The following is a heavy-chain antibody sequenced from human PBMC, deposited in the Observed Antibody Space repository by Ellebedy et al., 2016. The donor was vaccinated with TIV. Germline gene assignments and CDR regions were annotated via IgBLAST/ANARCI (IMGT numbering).Heavy chain of an antibody. J-gene: IGHJ1*01. V-gene: IGHV3-23*01. CDR1: GFTLTTYA. CDR3: ASGPSVIVPGTPLWH. Sequence: GGSLRLSXEASGFTLTTYAMSWVRQAPGKGLEWVSGISGSGRTIDYADSVRGRFTISRDNSKNTLYLQLNSLRAEDTAVYYCASGPSVIVPGTPLWHWGQGTLVTVSS. CDR2: ISGSGRTI. D-gene: IGHD6-19*01.